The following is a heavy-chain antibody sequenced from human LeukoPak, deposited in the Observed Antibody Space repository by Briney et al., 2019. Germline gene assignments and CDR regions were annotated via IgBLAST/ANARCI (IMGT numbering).Heavy chain of an antibody. CDR3: APRFGELSD. J-gene: IGHJ4*02. CDR2: ISYDGSNK. V-gene: IGHV3-30*19. CDR1: GFTFSSYG. Sequence: GGSLRLSCAASGFTFSSYGMHWVRQAPGKGLEWVAVISYDGSNKYYADSVKGRFTISRDNSKNTLYLQMNSLRAEDTAVYYCAPRFGELSDWGQGTLVTVSS. D-gene: IGHD3-10*01.